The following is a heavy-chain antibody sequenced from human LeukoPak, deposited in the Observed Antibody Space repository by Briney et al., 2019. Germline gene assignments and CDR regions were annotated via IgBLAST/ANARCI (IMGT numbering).Heavy chain of an antibody. CDR3: ARDLASRVTTWDY. CDR2: IKQDGSDK. D-gene: IGHD4-17*01. J-gene: IGHJ4*02. V-gene: IGHV3-7*01. CDR1: GFTFSTYW. Sequence: GGSLRLSCAASGFTFSTYWMSWVRQVPGKGLEWVASIKQDGSDKYYVDSVKGRFAISRDNAKNSLYLQMNSLRAEDTAVYYCARDLASRVTTWDYWGQGTLVTVSS.